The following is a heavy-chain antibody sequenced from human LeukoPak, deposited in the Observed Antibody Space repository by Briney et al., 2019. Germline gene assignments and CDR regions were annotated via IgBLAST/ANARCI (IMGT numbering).Heavy chain of an antibody. V-gene: IGHV1-2*02. J-gene: IGHJ4*02. CDR2: INPDSGVT. D-gene: IGHD3-10*01. CDR3: ARAEKETMLRGL. Sequence: ASVKVSCKASGYTFTGYYMHWVRQAPGPGHEWMGWINPDSGVTNYAQRFQGRVTMTRDKSITTAYMELSRLRSDDTAVYYCARAEKETMLRGLWGQGTLVTVSS. CDR1: GYTFTGYY.